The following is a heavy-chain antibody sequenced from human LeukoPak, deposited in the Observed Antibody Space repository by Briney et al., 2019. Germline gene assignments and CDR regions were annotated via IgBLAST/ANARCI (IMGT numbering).Heavy chain of an antibody. D-gene: IGHD6-13*01. Sequence: VASVKVSCKASGYTFTSYDINWVRQATGQGLEWMGWMNPNSGNTGYAQKFQGRVTMTRNTSISTAYMELSSLRSEDTAVYYCARFGSSRDYYYGMDVWGQGTTVTVPS. CDR1: GYTFTSYD. CDR3: ARFGSSRDYYYGMDV. J-gene: IGHJ6*02. CDR2: MNPNSGNT. V-gene: IGHV1-8*01.